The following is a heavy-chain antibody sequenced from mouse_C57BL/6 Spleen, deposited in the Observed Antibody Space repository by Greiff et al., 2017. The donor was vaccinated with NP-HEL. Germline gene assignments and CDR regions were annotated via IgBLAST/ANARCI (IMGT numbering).Heavy chain of an antibody. CDR2: ISYDGSN. CDR1: GYSITSGYY. CDR3: ASHYGSSSAWFAY. V-gene: IGHV3-6*01. D-gene: IGHD1-1*01. J-gene: IGHJ3*01. Sequence: EVKLVESGPGLVKPSQSLSLTCSVTGYSITSGYYWNWIRQFPGNKLEWMGYISYDGSNNYNPSLKNRISITRDTSKNQFFLKLNSVTTEDTATYYCASHYGSSSAWFAYWGQGTLVTVSA.